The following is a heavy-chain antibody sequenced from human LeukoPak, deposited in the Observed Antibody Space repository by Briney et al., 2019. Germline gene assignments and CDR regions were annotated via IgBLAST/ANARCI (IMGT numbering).Heavy chain of an antibody. V-gene: IGHV4-34*01. CDR1: GGSFSGYY. D-gene: IGHD6-19*01. Sequence: SETLSLTCAVYGGSFSGYYWNWIRQPPGKGLEWIGEINHSGSTNYNPSLKSRVTISVDTSKNQFSLELSSVTAADTAVYYCARGYSVAGLFQHWGQGTLVTVSS. CDR3: ARGYSVAGLFQH. CDR2: INHSGST. J-gene: IGHJ1*01.